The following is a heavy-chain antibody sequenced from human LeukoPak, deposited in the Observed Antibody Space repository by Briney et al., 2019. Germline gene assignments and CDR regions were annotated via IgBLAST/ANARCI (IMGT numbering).Heavy chain of an antibody. D-gene: IGHD3-22*01. Sequence: PGGSLRLSCAASGFTVSSNYMSWVRQAPGKGLEWIGSIHPSGMLYNNPSLEGRVTMSRDTSKHQFSLNLNSVTAADTAVYFCSRGLDSRKLGYWGQGILVTVSS. J-gene: IGHJ4*02. CDR1: GFTVSSNY. V-gene: IGHV4-4*07. CDR3: SRGLDSRKLGY. CDR2: IHPSGML.